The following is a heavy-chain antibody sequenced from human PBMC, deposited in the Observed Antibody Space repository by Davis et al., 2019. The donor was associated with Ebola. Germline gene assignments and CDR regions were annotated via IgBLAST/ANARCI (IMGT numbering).Heavy chain of an antibody. J-gene: IGHJ4*02. CDR3: AKDERYSSSYEARTFDY. CDR1: GFTFSSYG. D-gene: IGHD6-6*01. CDR2: MRHDGSNK. V-gene: IGHV3-30*02. Sequence: GESLKISCAASGFTFSSYGMHWVRQAPGKGPEWVAFMRHDGSNKYYADSVKGRFSISRDNSKNTLYLQMNSLRAEDTAVYYCAKDERYSSSYEARTFDYWGQGTLVTVSS.